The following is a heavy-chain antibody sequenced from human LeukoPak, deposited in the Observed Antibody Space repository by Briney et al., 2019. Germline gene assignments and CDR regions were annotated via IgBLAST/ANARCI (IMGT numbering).Heavy chain of an antibody. V-gene: IGHV3-30*02. D-gene: IGHD3-22*01. CDR2: VRYDGSNK. J-gene: IGHJ4*02. CDR1: GFTFSSYG. Sequence: PGGSLRLSCAASGFTFSSYGMHWVRQAPGKGLEWVAFVRYDGSNKYYADSVKGRFTISRDNSKNTLYLQMNSLRAEDTAVYYCAKDYYDSSGYYYVAEYYFDYWGQGTLVTVSS. CDR3: AKDYYDSSGYYYVAEYYFDY.